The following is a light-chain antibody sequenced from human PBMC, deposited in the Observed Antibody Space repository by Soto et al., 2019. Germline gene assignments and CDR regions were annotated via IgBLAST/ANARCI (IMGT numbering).Light chain of an antibody. CDR2: GNS. V-gene: IGLV1-40*01. CDR3: QSYDNSLSVYV. CDR1: RSNNGAHYD. Sequence: QSALPQPPSVTGAPGPRVTISRTGSRSNNGAHYDVHWYQQLPGTAPKRLIYGNSNRPSGVPDRFSGSKSGTSASLAITGLQAEDEADYYCQSYDNSLSVYVFGNGTKVTVL. J-gene: IGLJ1*01.